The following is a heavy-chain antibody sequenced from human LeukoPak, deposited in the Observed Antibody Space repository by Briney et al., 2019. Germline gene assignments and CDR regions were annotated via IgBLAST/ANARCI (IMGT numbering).Heavy chain of an antibody. J-gene: IGHJ4*02. CDR2: INHSGST. CDR1: GGSFSGYY. V-gene: IGHV4-34*01. Sequence: SETLSLTCAVYGGSFSGYYWSWIRQPPRKGLEWIGEINHSGSTNYNPSLKSRVTISVDTSKNQFSLKLSSVTAADTAVYYCARGLFRSSLGAIDYWGQGTLVTVSS. D-gene: IGHD1-26*01. CDR3: ARGLFRSSLGAIDY.